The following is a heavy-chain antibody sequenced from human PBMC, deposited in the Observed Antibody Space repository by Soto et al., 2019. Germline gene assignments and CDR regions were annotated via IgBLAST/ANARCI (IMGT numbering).Heavy chain of an antibody. D-gene: IGHD6-13*01. CDR2: SRNKAKSYTT. J-gene: IGHJ6*03. V-gene: IGHV3-72*01. Sequence: EVQLVESGGGLVQPGGSLRLSCAASGFTFSDHYMDWVRQVPGKGLEWVARSRNKAKSYTTEYAASVKGRFTISRDDSKNSLYLQMNSLTTEYTAVYFCAGTCVTIAAGGRYYIDVWGKGTTVTVSS. CDR3: AGTCVTIAAGGRYYIDV. CDR1: GFTFSDHY.